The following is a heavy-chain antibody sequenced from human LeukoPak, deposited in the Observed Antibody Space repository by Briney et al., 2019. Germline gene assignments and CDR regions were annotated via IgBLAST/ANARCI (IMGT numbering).Heavy chain of an antibody. Sequence: GGSLRLSCTASGLTFSTSGFNWVRQAPGKGLEWVASIGPTGSDRYHADSIKGRFAISRDNANNFLYLQMNSLRAEDTAVYYCATETNGRHYDYWGQGTLLTVSS. D-gene: IGHD1-14*01. CDR1: GLTFSTSG. J-gene: IGHJ4*02. CDR2: IGPTGSDR. V-gene: IGHV3-21*06. CDR3: ATETNGRHYDY.